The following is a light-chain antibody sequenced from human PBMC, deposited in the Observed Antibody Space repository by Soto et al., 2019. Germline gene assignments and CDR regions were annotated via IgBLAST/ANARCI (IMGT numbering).Light chain of an antibody. Sequence: EIVLTQSPATLSLSPGERATLSCRASQSVSSYLAWYQQKPGQAPRLLIYDASNRATGIPARFSGRGSGTDFTLTITSLEPEDFAVYYCQQRSNWPPITFGQGTRLEMK. J-gene: IGKJ5*01. CDR3: QQRSNWPPIT. V-gene: IGKV3-11*01. CDR2: DAS. CDR1: QSVSSY.